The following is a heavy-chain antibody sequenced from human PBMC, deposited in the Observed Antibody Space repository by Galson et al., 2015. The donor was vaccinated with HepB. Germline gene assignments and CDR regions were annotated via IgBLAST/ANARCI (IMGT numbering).Heavy chain of an antibody. D-gene: IGHD3-3*01. Sequence: ETLSLTCAVYGGSFSGYYWSWIRQPPGKGLEWIGEINHSGSTNYNPSLKSRVTISVDTSKNQFSLKLSSVTAADTAVYYCARSFLATKYNWFDPWGQGTLVTVSS. CDR2: INHSGST. CDR3: ARSFLATKYNWFDP. CDR1: GGSFSGYY. V-gene: IGHV4-34*01. J-gene: IGHJ5*02.